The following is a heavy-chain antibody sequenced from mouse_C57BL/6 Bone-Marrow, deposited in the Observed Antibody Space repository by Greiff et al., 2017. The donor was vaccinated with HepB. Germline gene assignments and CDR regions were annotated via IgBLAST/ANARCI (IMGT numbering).Heavy chain of an antibody. V-gene: IGHV1-64*01. CDR2: IHPNSGST. J-gene: IGHJ2*01. Sequence: QVQLKQPGAELVKPGASVKLSCKASGYTFTSYWMHWVKQRPGQGLEWIGMIHPNSGSTNYNEKFKGKATLTADKSSSTAYMELRSLTSEGSAVYFCARRVHYWGEGTTLTVSS. CDR3: ARRVHY. CDR1: GYTFTSYW.